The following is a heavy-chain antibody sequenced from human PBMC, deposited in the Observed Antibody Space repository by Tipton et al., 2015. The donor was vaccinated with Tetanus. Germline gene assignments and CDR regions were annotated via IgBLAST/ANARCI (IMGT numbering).Heavy chain of an antibody. D-gene: IGHD3/OR15-3a*01. J-gene: IGHJ4*02. CDR1: GFPFSNYA. CDR3: AKDDAGLAQRGGFYFDS. Sequence: SLRLSCAASGFPFSNYAMSWVRQAPGKGLEWVAGINNSGGNKFYADSVQGRFTISRDNSKNTFYLEMHSLRSEDTAVYFCAKDDAGLAQRGGFYFDSWGQGTLVTVSS. V-gene: IGHV3-23*05. CDR2: INNSGGNK.